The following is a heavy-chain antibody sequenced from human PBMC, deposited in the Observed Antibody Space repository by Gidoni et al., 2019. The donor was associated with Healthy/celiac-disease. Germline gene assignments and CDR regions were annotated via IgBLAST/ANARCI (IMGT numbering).Heavy chain of an antibody. Sequence: EVQLVESGGGLVQPGGSLRLSCAASGFTFSSYEMNWVRQAPGKGLELVSYISSSGSTIYYADSVKGRFTISRDNAKNSLYLQMNSLRAEDTAVYYCARNPRLLWFREERYYFDYWGQGTLVTVSS. CDR2: ISSSGSTI. CDR3: ARNPRLLWFREERYYFDY. J-gene: IGHJ4*02. V-gene: IGHV3-48*03. CDR1: GFTFSSYE. D-gene: IGHD3-10*01.